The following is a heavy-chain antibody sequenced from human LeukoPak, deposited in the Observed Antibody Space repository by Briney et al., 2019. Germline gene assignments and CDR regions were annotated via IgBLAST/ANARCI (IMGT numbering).Heavy chain of an antibody. CDR3: ASTTGNPYYYYGMDV. Sequence: GESLKISCKGSGYSFTSYWIGWVRQMPGKGLGWMGIIYPGDSYTRYSPSFQGQVTISADKSISTAYLQWSSLKASDTAMYYCASTTGNPYYYYGMDVWGQGTTVTVSS. CDR1: GYSFTSYW. J-gene: IGHJ6*02. D-gene: IGHD1-1*01. CDR2: IYPGDSYT. V-gene: IGHV5-51*01.